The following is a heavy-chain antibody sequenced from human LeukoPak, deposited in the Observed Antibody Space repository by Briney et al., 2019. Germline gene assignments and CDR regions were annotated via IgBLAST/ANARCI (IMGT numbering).Heavy chain of an antibody. CDR3: ARWASSGYLDY. J-gene: IGHJ4*02. CDR1: GGTFSSYG. V-gene: IGHV1-18*01. Sequence: ASVKVSCKASGGTFSSYGISWVRQAPGQGLEWMGWISAYNGNTNYAQKLQGRVTMTTDTSTSTAYMELRSLRSDDTAVYYCARWASSGYLDYWGQGTLVTVSS. D-gene: IGHD3-22*01. CDR2: ISAYNGNT.